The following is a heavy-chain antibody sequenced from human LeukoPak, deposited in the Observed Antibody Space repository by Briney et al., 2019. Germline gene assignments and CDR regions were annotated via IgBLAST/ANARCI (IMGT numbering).Heavy chain of an antibody. CDR3: ARGRQGAKTRYFDL. D-gene: IGHD1-26*01. Sequence: PGGSLRHSCAASGIIFSNYARHWVRQGPGKGLECISTISSDGGSTYYANSVKGRFTISRDNSKNTLYLQMGSLRAEDMAVYYCARGRQGAKTRYFDLWGRGTRVTVSS. CDR1: GIIFSNYA. CDR2: ISSDGGST. V-gene: IGHV3-64*01. J-gene: IGHJ2*01.